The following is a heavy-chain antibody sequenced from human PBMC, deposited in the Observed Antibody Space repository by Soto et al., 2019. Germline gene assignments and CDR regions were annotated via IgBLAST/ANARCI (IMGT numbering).Heavy chain of an antibody. V-gene: IGHV3-9*01. Sequence: EVQLVESGGGLVQPGRSLRLSCAASGFTFDDYAMHWVRQAPGKGLEWVSGISWNSGSIGYGDSVKGRFTISRDNAKNSLYLQMNSLRAEDTALYYCANVGAVGATRRRAFDIWGQGTMVTVSS. J-gene: IGHJ3*02. CDR3: ANVGAVGATRRRAFDI. CDR2: ISWNSGSI. CDR1: GFTFDDYA. D-gene: IGHD1-26*01.